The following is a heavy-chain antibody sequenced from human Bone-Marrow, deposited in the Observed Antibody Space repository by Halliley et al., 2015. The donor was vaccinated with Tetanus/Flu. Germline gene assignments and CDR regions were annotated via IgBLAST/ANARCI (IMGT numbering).Heavy chain of an antibody. V-gene: IGHV4-31*01. CDR3: ARGNYYYGSGAHFDY. J-gene: IGHJ4*02. Sequence: TLSLTCTVSGGSIKSGGYYWSGVRPHPREGLEWIGFIYYSGSTYYNPSLKSLVTISVDTPKNRFSLKLTSVTAAATAVYYCARGNYYYGSGAHFDYWGQGTLVTVSS. CDR1: GGSIKSGGYY. CDR2: IYYSGST. D-gene: IGHD3-10*01.